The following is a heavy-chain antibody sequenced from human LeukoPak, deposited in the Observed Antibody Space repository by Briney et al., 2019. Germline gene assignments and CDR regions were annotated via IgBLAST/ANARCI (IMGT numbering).Heavy chain of an antibody. J-gene: IGHJ3*02. CDR1: GGSISGYY. D-gene: IGHD3-22*01. CDR2: IYTSGST. CDR3: ARDFYYYDSSGYSLDAFDI. Sequence: SETLSLTCTVSGGSISGYYWSWIRQPAGKGLEWIGRIYTSGSTNYNPSLKSRVTMSVDTSKNQFSLKLSSVTAADTAVYYCARDFYYYDSSGYSLDAFDIWGQGTMVTVSS. V-gene: IGHV4-4*07.